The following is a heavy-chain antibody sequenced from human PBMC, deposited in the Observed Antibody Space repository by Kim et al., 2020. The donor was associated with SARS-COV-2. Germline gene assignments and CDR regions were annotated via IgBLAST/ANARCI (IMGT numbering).Heavy chain of an antibody. Sequence: QKLQGRVTMTTDTSTSTAYMELRSLRSDDTAVYYCARDEVYDSSGYYPDYWGQGTLVTVSS. J-gene: IGHJ4*02. D-gene: IGHD3-22*01. V-gene: IGHV1-18*01. CDR3: ARDEVYDSSGYYPDY.